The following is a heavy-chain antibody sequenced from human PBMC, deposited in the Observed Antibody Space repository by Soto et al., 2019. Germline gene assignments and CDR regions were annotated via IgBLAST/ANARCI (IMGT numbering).Heavy chain of an antibody. CDR1: GYTYTSYG. CDR3: ARGPQYCSTTSCFSEVYWFDS. Sequence: ASVKVSCKASGYTYTSYGISWVRQAPGEGLEWMGWISGYNGNTEYAQKVQARVTMTTDTSTTTAYMELRSLRSDDTAVYYCARGPQYCSTTSCFSEVYWFDSWGQGTLVTVSS. J-gene: IGHJ5*01. CDR2: ISGYNGNT. V-gene: IGHV1-18*04. D-gene: IGHD2-2*01.